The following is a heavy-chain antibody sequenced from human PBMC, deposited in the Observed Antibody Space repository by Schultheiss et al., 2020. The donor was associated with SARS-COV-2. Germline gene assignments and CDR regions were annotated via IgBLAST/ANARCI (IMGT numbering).Heavy chain of an antibody. J-gene: IGHJ4*02. V-gene: IGHV4-31*03. CDR2: IYYSGST. CDR1: GGSMSSGGYY. D-gene: IGHD3-22*01. Sequence: SQTLSLTCPVSGGSMSSGGYYWSWIRQHPGKGLEWIGYIYYSGSTYYNPSLKSRVTISVDTSKNQFSLKLSSVTAADTAVYYCARVGYYYDSSGYYPYYFDYWGQGTLVTVSS. CDR3: ARVGYYYDSSGYYPYYFDY.